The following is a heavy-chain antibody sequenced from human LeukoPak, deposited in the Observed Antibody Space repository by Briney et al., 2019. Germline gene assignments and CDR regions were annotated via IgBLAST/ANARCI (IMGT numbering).Heavy chain of an antibody. D-gene: IGHD3-22*01. CDR1: GGSISTYY. CDR3: AREVEYYDSSGQFDY. J-gene: IGHJ4*02. CDR2: IYYSGSI. Sequence: KPSETLSLTCTVSGGSISTYYWSWIRQPPGKGLEWIGYIYYSGSINYNPSLKSRVTISVDTSKNQFSLKLSSVTAADTAVYYCAREVEYYDSSGQFDYWGQGTLVTVSS. V-gene: IGHV4-59*12.